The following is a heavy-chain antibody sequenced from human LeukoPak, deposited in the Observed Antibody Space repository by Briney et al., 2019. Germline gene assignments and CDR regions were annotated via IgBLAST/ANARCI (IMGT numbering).Heavy chain of an antibody. J-gene: IGHJ4*02. V-gene: IGHV3-30*18. CDR1: GFTFSSYG. CDR2: ISYDGSNK. Sequence: TGRSLRLSCAASGFTFSSYGMHWVRQAPGKGLEWVAVISYDGSNKYYADSVKGRFTISRDNSKNTLYLQMNSLRAEDTAVYYCAKGGPRGVIDYWSQGTLVTVSS. D-gene: IGHD3-10*01. CDR3: AKGGPRGVIDY.